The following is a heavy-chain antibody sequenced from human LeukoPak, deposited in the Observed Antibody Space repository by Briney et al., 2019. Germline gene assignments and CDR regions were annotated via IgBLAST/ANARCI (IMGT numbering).Heavy chain of an antibody. V-gene: IGHV1-2*02. Sequence: RASVKVSCKASGYTFTGYYMHGVRQAPGQGLEWMGWINPNSGGTNYAQKFQGRVAMTRDTSISTAYMELSRLRSDDTAVYYCARDRPSPRYYFDYWGQGTLVTVSS. CDR1: GYTFTGYY. CDR3: ARDRPSPRYYFDY. J-gene: IGHJ4*02. CDR2: INPNSGGT.